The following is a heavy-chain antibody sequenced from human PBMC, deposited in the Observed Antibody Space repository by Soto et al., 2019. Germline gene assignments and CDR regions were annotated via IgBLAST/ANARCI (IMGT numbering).Heavy chain of an antibody. CDR3: AKDIRGGGLYYYGMDV. V-gene: IGHV3-43*01. J-gene: IGHJ6*02. D-gene: IGHD3-16*01. Sequence: EVQLVESGGVVVQPGGSLRLSCAASGFTFDEYTMHWVRQAPGKGLEWVSLISWDGGSTYYADSVKGRFTISRDNSKNSLYLQMNSLRTEDTALYYCAKDIRGGGLYYYGMDVWGQGTTVTVSS. CDR2: ISWDGGST. CDR1: GFTFDEYT.